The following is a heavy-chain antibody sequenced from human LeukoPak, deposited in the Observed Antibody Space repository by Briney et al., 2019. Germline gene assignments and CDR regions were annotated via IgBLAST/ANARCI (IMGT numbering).Heavy chain of an antibody. Sequence: PSETLSLTCTVSGGSISGYYWSWIRRSAGKGLEWIGRIYSSGSTNYNPSLKSRAIMSVDTSKNHFSLQLNSVTPEDTAVYYCARVPGIAAAGDRYFDYWGQGTLVTVSS. V-gene: IGHV4-4*07. CDR2: IYSSGST. CDR3: ARVPGIAAAGDRYFDY. CDR1: GGSISGYY. J-gene: IGHJ4*02. D-gene: IGHD6-13*01.